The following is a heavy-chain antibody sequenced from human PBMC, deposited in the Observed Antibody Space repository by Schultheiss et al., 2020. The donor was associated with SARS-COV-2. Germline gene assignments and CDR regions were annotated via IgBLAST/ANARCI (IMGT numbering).Heavy chain of an antibody. D-gene: IGHD3-22*01. Sequence: GESLKISCAASGFTFSSYGMHWVRQAPGKGLEWVAVISYDGSNKYYADSVKGRFTISRDNAKNSLYLQMNSLRAEDTAVYYCTSLANWVTMIVAQYYFDYWGQGTLVTVSS. CDR1: GFTFSSYG. CDR2: ISYDGSNK. CDR3: TSLANWVTMIVAQYYFDY. V-gene: IGHV3-30*12. J-gene: IGHJ4*02.